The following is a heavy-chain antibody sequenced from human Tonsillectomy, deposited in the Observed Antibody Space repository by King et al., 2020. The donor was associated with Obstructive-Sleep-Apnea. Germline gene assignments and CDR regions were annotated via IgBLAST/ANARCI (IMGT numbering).Heavy chain of an antibody. V-gene: IGHV3-30*04. Sequence: VQLVQSGGGVVQPGRSLRLSCAASGFTFSSYAMHWVRQAPGKGLEWVAVISYDGSNKYYADSVKGRFTISRDNSKNTLYLQMNSLRAEDTAVYYCARDDYLGHGPYAAGGTDYCYGLDVWGQGTTVTVSS. CDR1: GFTFSSYA. D-gene: IGHD6-13*01. CDR2: ISYDGSNK. J-gene: IGHJ6*02. CDR3: ARDDYLGHGPYAAGGTDYCYGLDV.